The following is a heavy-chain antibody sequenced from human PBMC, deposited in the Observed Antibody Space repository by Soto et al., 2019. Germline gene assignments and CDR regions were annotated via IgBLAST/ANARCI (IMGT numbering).Heavy chain of an antibody. CDR3: ARATKVSGSSQTSPDF. CDR2: ISQSGNT. V-gene: IGHV4-34*01. Sequence: SETLSLTCSIYSGSFSGYYWSWIRQPPGKGLEWIGEISQSGNTNYSPSLKSRVSISIDTSKKQFSLNLASVSAADTAVYYCARATKVSGSSQTSPDFWGQGTLVTVSS. CDR1: SGSFSGYY. J-gene: IGHJ4*02. D-gene: IGHD6-6*01.